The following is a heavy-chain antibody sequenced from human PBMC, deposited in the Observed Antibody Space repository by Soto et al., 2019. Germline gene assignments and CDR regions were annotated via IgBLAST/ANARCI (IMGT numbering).Heavy chain of an antibody. CDR1: GPSFRGYY. J-gene: IGHJ6*02. CDR2: ISHSGST. Sequence: XETRSRTCTVYGPSFRGYYWSWIRQPPGKGLDWIGEISHSGSTNYNPSLKRRVTISVDTSKNHFSLKLSSVTAAATAVYYLTSANNDIRYGMHVLGQGDTVTASS. V-gene: IGHV4-34*01. D-gene: IGHD3-9*01. CDR3: TSANNDIRYGMHV.